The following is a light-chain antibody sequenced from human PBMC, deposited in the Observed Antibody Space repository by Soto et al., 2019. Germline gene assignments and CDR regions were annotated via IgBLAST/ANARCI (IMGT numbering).Light chain of an antibody. CDR2: EVS. J-gene: IGLJ1*01. CDR1: SSDVGGYNY. V-gene: IGLV2-14*01. Sequence: QSALTQPASVSGPPGQSITISCTGTSSDVGGYNYVSWYQQHPGKAPKLMIYEVSNWPSGVSNRFSGSKSGNTASLTISGLQAENEADYYCSSYTSSSSYVFGTGTKATVL. CDR3: SSYTSSSSYV.